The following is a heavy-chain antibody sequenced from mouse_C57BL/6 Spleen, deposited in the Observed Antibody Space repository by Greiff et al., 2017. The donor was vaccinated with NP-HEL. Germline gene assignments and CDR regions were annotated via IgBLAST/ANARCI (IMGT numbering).Heavy chain of an antibody. V-gene: IGHV1-81*01. CDR3: ARKRIGGLYFDY. CDR2: IYPRSGNT. CDR1: GYTFTSYG. Sequence: VKLQQSGAELARPGASVKLSCKASGYTFTSYGISWVKQRTGQGLEWIGEIYPRSGNTYYNEKFKGKATLTADKSSSTAYMELRSLTSEDSAVYFCARKRIGGLYFDYWGQGTTLTVSS. J-gene: IGHJ2*01.